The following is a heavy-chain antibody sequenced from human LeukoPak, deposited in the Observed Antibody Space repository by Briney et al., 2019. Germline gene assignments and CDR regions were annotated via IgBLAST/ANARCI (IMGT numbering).Heavy chain of an antibody. V-gene: IGHV4-4*02. J-gene: IGHJ4*02. CDR2: VFHSGST. D-gene: IGHD1-14*01. Sequence: SGTLSLTCAVSGGFISSGHWWSWVRQSPGKGLEWIGEVFHSGSTNYNPSLERRVTISVDTSKREFSLKLNFVTAADTAVYYCARTSYNSGPTPGGYWGRGTLVTVSS. CDR3: ARTSYNSGPTPGGY. CDR1: GGFISSGHW.